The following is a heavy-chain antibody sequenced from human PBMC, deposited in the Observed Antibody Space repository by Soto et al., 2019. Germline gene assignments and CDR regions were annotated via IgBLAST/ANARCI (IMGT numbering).Heavy chain of an antibody. J-gene: IGHJ4*02. CDR1: GFTFSSYA. CDR2: ISYDGSNK. Sequence: HPGGSLRLSCAASGFTFSSYAMHWVRQAPGKGLEWVAVISYDGSNKYYADSVKGRFTISRDNSKNTLYLQMNSLRAEDTAVYYCARDERWSFDYWGQGTLVTVSS. D-gene: IGHD2-15*01. CDR3: ARDERWSFDY. V-gene: IGHV3-30-3*01.